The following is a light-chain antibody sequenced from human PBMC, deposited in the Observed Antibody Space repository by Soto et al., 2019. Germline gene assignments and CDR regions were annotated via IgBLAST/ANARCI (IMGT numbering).Light chain of an antibody. J-gene: IGKJ5*01. V-gene: IGKV3D-20*02. CDR2: DVS. CDR1: QSVSSSY. CDR3: QQRTDWPIT. Sequence: PGERVTLSCRASQSVSSSYLTWYQQKPGQAPRLLIYDVSNRATGIPARFSGSGSGTDFTLTISGLEPEDFAVYYCQQRTDWPITFGQGTRLEIK.